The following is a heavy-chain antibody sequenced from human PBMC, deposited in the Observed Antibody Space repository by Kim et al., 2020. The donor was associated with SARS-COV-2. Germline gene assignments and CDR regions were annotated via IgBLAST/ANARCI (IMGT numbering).Heavy chain of an antibody. CDR3: VVLLLRYFDWSRAPPRDSES. J-gene: IGHJ5*02. D-gene: IGHD3-9*01. Sequence: GGSLRLSCAASGFTFSSYAMSWVRQAPGKGLEWVSVIYSGGSSTYYADSVKGRFTISRDNSKNTLYLQMNSLRAEDTAVYYCVVLLLRYFDWSRAPPRDSESWGQGTLVTVSS. V-gene: IGHV3-23*03. CDR1: GFTFSSYA. CDR2: IYSGGSST.